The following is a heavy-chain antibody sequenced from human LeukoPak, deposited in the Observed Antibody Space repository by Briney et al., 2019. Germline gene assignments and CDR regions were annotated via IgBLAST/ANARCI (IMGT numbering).Heavy chain of an antibody. J-gene: IGHJ4*02. Sequence: GGSLRLSCAASGFTFSSYAMSWVRQAPGKGLEWVSAISGSGGSTYYADSVKDRFTISRDNSKNTLYLQMNSLRAEDTAVYYCAKGAYCGGDCSIYFDYWGQGTLVTVSS. V-gene: IGHV3-23*01. CDR2: ISGSGGST. CDR1: GFTFSSYA. CDR3: AKGAYCGGDCSIYFDY. D-gene: IGHD2-21*01.